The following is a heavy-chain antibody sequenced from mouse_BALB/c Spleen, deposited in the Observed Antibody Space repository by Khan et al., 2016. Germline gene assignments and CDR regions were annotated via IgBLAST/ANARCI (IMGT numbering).Heavy chain of an antibody. CDR3: ARLYDGYFDY. CDR2: INPSNGRT. CDR1: GYTFTSYW. Sequence: QVQLQQPGAELVKPGASVKLSCKASGYTFTSYWMHWVKQRPGQGLEWIGEINPSNGRTNYNEKFKSKATLTVDKSSSTAYMQLSSLTSEDSAVYYCARLYDGYFDYWGQGTTLTVSS. D-gene: IGHD2-3*01. V-gene: IGHV1S81*02. J-gene: IGHJ2*01.